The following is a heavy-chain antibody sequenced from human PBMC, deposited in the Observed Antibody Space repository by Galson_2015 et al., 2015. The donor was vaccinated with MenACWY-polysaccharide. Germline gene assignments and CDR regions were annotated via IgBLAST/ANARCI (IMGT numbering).Heavy chain of an antibody. V-gene: IGHV3-33*01. Sequence: SLRLSCAASGSRFSNSGMHWVRQAPGKGLEWVAVIQDDGSNKVYADSVKGRFTISRDNSKNTVFLEMNTLGVEDTAVYYCAREVTRIVFHAFEIWGQGTMVTV. D-gene: IGHD2/OR15-2a*01. J-gene: IGHJ3*02. CDR1: GSRFSNSG. CDR2: IQDDGSNK. CDR3: AREVTRIVFHAFEI.